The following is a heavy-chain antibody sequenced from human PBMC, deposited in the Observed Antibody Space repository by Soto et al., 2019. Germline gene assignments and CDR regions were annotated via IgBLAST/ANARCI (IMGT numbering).Heavy chain of an antibody. CDR3: ASSPIYYYDSSGYGPLDC. D-gene: IGHD3-22*01. CDR2: INPSGGST. J-gene: IGHJ4*02. Sequence: ASVKVSCKASGYTFISYYMHWVRQAPGQGLEWMGIINPSGGSTSYAQKFQGRVTMTRDTSTSTVYMELSSLRSEDTAVYYCASSPIYYYDSSGYGPLDCWGQGTLVTVS. CDR1: GYTFISYY. V-gene: IGHV1-46*01.